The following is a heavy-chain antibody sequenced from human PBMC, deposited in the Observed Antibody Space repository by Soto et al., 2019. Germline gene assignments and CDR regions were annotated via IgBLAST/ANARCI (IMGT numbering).Heavy chain of an antibody. CDR2: INYSGST. CDR3: ARSNAYYDVWSGYFDY. J-gene: IGHJ4*02. CDR1: GGSVSSGSYY. D-gene: IGHD3-3*01. Sequence: QVQLQESGPGLVKPSETLSLTCTVSGGSVSSGSYYWNWIRQPPGKGLEWIGYINYSGSTKYNPSLKSRVTISVDTSKNQFSLKLSCVTAADTAVYYCARSNAYYDVWSGYFDYWGQGTLVTVSS. V-gene: IGHV4-61*01.